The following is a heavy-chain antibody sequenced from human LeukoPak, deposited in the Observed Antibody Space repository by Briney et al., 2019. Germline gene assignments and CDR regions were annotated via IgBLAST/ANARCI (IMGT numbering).Heavy chain of an antibody. CDR2: INGSGGRT. J-gene: IGHJ4*02. V-gene: IGHV3-23*01. Sequence: GGSLRLSCAASGFTFSSYAMTWVRQAPGKGLEWVSDINGSGGRTNYADSVKGRFTISRDNSKNTLYLQMNSLRAEDTAVYYCAKDPNPYIVVVPAAMHYWGQGTLVTVSS. D-gene: IGHD2-2*01. CDR3: AKDPNPYIVVVPAAMHY. CDR1: GFTFSSYA.